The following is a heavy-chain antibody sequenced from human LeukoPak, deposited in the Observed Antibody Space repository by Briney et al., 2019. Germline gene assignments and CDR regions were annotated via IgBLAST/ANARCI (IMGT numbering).Heavy chain of an antibody. J-gene: IGHJ5*02. CDR3: ARHHVRGRFDP. V-gene: IGHV4-34*01. D-gene: IGHD3-10*01. CDR2: INHSGST. Sequence: SETLSLTCAVYGGSFSGYYWSWIRQPPGKGLEWIGEINHSGSTNYNPSLKSRVTISVDTSKNQFSLKLSSVTAADTAVYYCARHHVRGRFDPWGQGTLVTVSS. CDR1: GGSFSGYY.